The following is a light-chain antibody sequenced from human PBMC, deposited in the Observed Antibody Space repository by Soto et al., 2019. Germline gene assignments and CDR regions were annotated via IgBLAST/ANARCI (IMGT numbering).Light chain of an antibody. V-gene: IGKV1-5*03. CDR1: QSISSL. CDR3: QQYNSYSLT. Sequence: DSQMTHSTSSLGASVIPRVTLAYRASQSISSLLAWYQQKPGKAPKLLIYKASSLESGVPSRFSGSGSGTEFTLTISSLQPDDFATYYCQQYNSYSLTFGQGTKVDI. J-gene: IGKJ1*01. CDR2: KAS.